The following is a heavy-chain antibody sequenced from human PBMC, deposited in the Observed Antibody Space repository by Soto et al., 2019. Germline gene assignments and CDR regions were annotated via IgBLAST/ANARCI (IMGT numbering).Heavy chain of an antibody. CDR2: ISGSGGST. CDR1: GFTFSSYA. Sequence: SLRLSCAASGFTFSSYAMSWVRQAPGKGLEWVSAISGSGGSTYYADSVKGRFTISRDKTKNTLYLQMNTLSAEDTAVYYCARDRHNGRVCFFDYWGQGALVTVSS. D-gene: IGHD2-21*02. CDR3: ARDRHNGRVCFFDY. V-gene: IGHV3-23*01. J-gene: IGHJ4*02.